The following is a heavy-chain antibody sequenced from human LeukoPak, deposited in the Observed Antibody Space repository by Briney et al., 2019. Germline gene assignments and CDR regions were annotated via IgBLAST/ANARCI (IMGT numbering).Heavy chain of an antibody. V-gene: IGHV4-34*01. CDR3: AREKRRIYYGSGSQKNNWFDP. J-gene: IGHJ5*02. D-gene: IGHD3-10*01. CDR2: INHSGST. Sequence: PSETLSLTCAVYGGSFSGYYWSWIRQPPGKGLEWIGEINHSGSTNYNPSLKSRVTISVDTSKNQFSLKLSSVTAADTAVYYCAREKRRIYYGSGSQKNNWFDPWGQGTLVTVSS. CDR1: GGSFSGYY.